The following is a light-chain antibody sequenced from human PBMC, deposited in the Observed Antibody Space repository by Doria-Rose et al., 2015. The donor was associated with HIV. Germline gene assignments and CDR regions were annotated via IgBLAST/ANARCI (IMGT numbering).Light chain of an antibody. CDR3: YSYVGSSTVV. J-gene: IGLJ3*02. Sequence: QSALIQPASVSGSPGQSITISCTGTSSDVVSYNLVSWYQQYPGKAPQLMSFEVSKRLSGISNRFSGSKSGNTASLTISGLQAEDEADYYCYSYVGSSTVVFGGGTKLIVL. CDR1: SSDVVSYNL. CDR2: EVS. V-gene: IGLV2-23*02.